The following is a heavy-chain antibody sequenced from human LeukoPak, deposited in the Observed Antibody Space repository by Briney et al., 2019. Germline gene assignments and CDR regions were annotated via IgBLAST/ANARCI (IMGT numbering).Heavy chain of an antibody. CDR3: AKGPTGDDAFDI. CDR1: GFTFSSYA. Sequence: PGGSLRLSCAASGFTFSSYAMHWVRQAPGKGLEWVAVISYDGSNKYYADSVKGRFTISRDNSKNTLYLQMNSLRAEDTAVYYCAKGPTGDDAFDIWGQGTMVTVSS. CDR2: ISYDGSNK. D-gene: IGHD7-27*01. J-gene: IGHJ3*02. V-gene: IGHV3-30-3*01.